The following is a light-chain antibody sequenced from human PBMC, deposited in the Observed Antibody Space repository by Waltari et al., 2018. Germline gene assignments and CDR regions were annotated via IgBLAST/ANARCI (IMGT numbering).Light chain of an antibody. CDR3: QEVLSQNLT. CDR1: QGISSF. Sequence: DIQLTQSPSFLSASVGDRVTITCRASQGISSFLAWYQQRPGKSPKLLFVSASTWFRGVPSRLRAHGSGTEFTLTITSLQPEDFATYYCQEVLSQNLTFGHGTKVEI. V-gene: IGKV1-9*01. CDR2: SAS. J-gene: IGKJ1*01.